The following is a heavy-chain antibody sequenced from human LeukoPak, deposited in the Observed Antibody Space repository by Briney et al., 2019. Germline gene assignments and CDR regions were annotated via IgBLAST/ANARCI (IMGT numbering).Heavy chain of an antibody. CDR3: ARRFPGYYYYMDV. J-gene: IGHJ6*03. V-gene: IGHV1-69*04. CDR1: GGTFSSYA. D-gene: IGHD2-21*01. CDR2: IIPILGIA. Sequence: SVKVSCKASGGTFSSYAISWVRQAPGQGLEWMGRIIPILGIANYAQKFQGRVTITADKSTSTAYMELSSLRSEDTAVYYCARRFPGYYYYMDVWGKGTTVTVSS.